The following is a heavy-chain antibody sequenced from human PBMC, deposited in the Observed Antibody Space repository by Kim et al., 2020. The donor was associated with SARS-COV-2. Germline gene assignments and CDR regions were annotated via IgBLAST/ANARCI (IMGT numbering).Heavy chain of an antibody. CDR1: GGSFSGYY. D-gene: IGHD6-19*01. CDR2: INHSGST. CDR3: ARRPIENSSGWYYYYGMDV. Sequence: SETLSLTCAVYGGSFSGYYWSWIRQPPGKGLEWIGEINHSGSTNYNPSLKSRVTISVDTSKNQYPLKLSSVTAADTAVYYCARRPIENSSGWYYYYGMDVWGQGTTVTVSS. J-gene: IGHJ6*02. V-gene: IGHV4-34*01.